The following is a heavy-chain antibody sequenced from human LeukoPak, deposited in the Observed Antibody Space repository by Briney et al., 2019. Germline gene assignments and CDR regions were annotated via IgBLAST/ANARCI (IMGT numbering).Heavy chain of an antibody. CDR2: INPSGGST. D-gene: IGHD3-22*01. CDR1: GYTFTSYY. J-gene: IGHJ1*01. CDR3: ARGSRITMIVVVHSAEYFQH. Sequence: GASVKVSCKASGYTFTSYYMHWVRQGPGQGLEWMGIINPSGGSTSYAQKFQGRVTMTRDTSTSTVYMELSSLRSEDTAVYYCARGSRITMIVVVHSAEYFQHWGQGTLVTVSS. V-gene: IGHV1-46*01.